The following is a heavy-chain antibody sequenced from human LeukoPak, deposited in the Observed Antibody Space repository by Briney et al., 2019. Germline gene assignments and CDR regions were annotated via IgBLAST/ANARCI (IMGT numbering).Heavy chain of an antibody. Sequence: ETLSLTCAVYGGSFSGYYWSWIRQPPGKGLEWIGEINHSGSTNYNPSLKSRVTISVDTSKNQFSLKLSSVTAADTAVYYCARRGVYARYYYYYYMDVWGKGTTVTISS. CDR3: ARRGVYARYYYYYYMDV. D-gene: IGHD5/OR15-5a*01. J-gene: IGHJ6*03. CDR1: GGSFSGYY. CDR2: INHSGST. V-gene: IGHV4-34*01.